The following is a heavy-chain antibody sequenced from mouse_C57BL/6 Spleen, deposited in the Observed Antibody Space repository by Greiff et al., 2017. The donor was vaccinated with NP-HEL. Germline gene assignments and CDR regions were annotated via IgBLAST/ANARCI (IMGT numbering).Heavy chain of an antibody. CDR2: INYDGSST. D-gene: IGHD1-1*01. Sequence: EVKLVESEGGLVQPGSSMKLSCTASGFTFSDSYMAWVRQVPEKGLEWVANINYDGSSTYYLDSLKSRFIISRDNAKNILYLQMSSLKSEDTATYYCARDHHYYGSSYFDVWGTGTTVTVSS. CDR3: ARDHHYYGSSYFDV. CDR1: GFTFSDSY. J-gene: IGHJ1*03. V-gene: IGHV5-16*01.